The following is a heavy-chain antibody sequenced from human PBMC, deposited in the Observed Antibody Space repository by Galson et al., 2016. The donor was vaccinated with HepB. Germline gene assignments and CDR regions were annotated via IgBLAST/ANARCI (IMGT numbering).Heavy chain of an antibody. J-gene: IGHJ4*02. Sequence: SLRLSCAASGFTFSNYAMNWVRQGPGKGLKWVSGISSHDGNTYYADSVKGRFTISRDHSKNTLYLQMNSLRAEDTAIYYCAKDYNDADSRPLDDWGQGTLVTVSS. D-gene: IGHD1-1*01. V-gene: IGHV3-23*01. CDR2: ISSHDGNT. CDR1: GFTFSNYA. CDR3: AKDYNDADSRPLDD.